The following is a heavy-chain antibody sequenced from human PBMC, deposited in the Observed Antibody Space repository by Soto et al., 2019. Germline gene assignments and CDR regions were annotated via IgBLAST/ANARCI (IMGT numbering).Heavy chain of an antibody. D-gene: IGHD1-7*01. CDR3: ARASRRNYESAFDP. V-gene: IGHV1-3*04. CDR2: INTDNGNT. CDR1: GYTFSNHP. J-gene: IGHJ5*02. Sequence: ASVKVSCKASGYTFSNHPMHWVRQAPGQSLEWMGWINTDNGNTQYSQNFQGRLSITRDTSATIVYMALSSLKSEDTAVYYCARASRRNYESAFDPWGLGTLVTVS.